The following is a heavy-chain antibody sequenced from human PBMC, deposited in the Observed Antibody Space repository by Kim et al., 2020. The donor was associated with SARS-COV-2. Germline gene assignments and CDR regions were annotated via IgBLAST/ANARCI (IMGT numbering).Heavy chain of an antibody. D-gene: IGHD6-13*01. CDR3: ARGGVGPYSSSWYFDY. CDR1: GGSISSYY. V-gene: IGHV4-59*01. J-gene: IGHJ4*02. Sequence: SETLSLTCTVSGGSISSYYWSWIRQPPGKGLEWIGYIYYSGSTNYNPSLKSRVTISVDTSKNQFSLKLSSVTAADTAVYYCARGGVGPYSSSWYFDYWGQGTLVTVSS. CDR2: IYYSGST.